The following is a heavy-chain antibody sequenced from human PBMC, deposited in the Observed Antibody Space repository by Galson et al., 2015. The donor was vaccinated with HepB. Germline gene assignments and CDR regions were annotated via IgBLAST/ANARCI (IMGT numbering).Heavy chain of an antibody. CDR2: ISSSSSYI. Sequence: SLRLSCAASGFTFSSYSMNWVRQAPGKGLEWVSSISSSSSYIYYADSVKGRFTISRDNAKNSLYLQMNSLRAEDTAVYYCARDPKFYSNYEDDGPDYWGQGTLVTVSS. CDR3: ARDPKFYSNYEDDGPDY. J-gene: IGHJ4*02. V-gene: IGHV3-21*01. D-gene: IGHD4-11*01. CDR1: GFTFSSYS.